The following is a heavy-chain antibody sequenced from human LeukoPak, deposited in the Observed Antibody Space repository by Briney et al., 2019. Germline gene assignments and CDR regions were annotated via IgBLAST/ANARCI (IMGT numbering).Heavy chain of an antibody. CDR2: IRYDGGNT. V-gene: IGHV3-30*02. D-gene: IGHD3-3*01. CDR3: AKDSLFLEWSEQGWFDP. Sequence: PGGSLRLSCVVSGFTFNNYGMHWVRQAPGKGLEWGAFIRYDGGNTNCADVVKGRFTISRDHSKNALYLQMNSLRVEDTAVYYCAKDSLFLEWSEQGWFDPWGQGTLVTVSS. CDR1: GFTFNNYG. J-gene: IGHJ5*02.